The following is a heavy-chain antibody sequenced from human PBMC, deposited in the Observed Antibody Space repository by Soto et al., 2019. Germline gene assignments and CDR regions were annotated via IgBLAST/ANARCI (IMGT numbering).Heavy chain of an antibody. CDR3: ARDSDTYGYSKADN. CDR2: INGDGSST. V-gene: IGHV3-74*03. D-gene: IGHD5-18*01. Sequence: EVQLVESGGGLVQPGGSLRLSCVASGFTFSTFWMHWVRQVPGKGLVWVSRINGDGSSTTYADSVKGRFAISRDNAKNTLDLQMNSLRGEDTATYYCARDSDTYGYSKADNWGQGTLVSVSS. CDR1: GFTFSTFW. J-gene: IGHJ4*02.